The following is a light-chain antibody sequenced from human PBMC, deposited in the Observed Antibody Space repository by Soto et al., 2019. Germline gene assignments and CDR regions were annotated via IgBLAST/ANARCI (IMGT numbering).Light chain of an antibody. J-gene: IGKJ2*01. CDR3: QQYGDSLT. V-gene: IGKV3-20*01. CDR1: QSVSSTY. CDR2: GAS. Sequence: EIVLTQSPGTLSLSPGERATLSCRASQSVSSTYLAWYQQKPGQAPRLLIYGASSRATGIPDRFSGSASGTYFSLTINRLEPEDFAIYYCQQYGDSLTFGQGTKLEIK.